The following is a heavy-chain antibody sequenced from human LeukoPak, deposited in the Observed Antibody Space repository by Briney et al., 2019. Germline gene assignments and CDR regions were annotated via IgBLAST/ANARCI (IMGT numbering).Heavy chain of an antibody. CDR3: ASFDWFSFDY. V-gene: IGHV4-61*02. D-gene: IGHD3-9*01. Sequence: SETLSLTCTVSGGSISSGSYYWSWIRQPAGKGLEWIGRIYTTGSTNYNPSLKSRVTISVDTSKNQFSLKLSSVTAADTAVYYCASFDWFSFDYWGQGTLVTVSS. CDR1: GGSISSGSYY. J-gene: IGHJ4*02. CDR2: IYTTGST.